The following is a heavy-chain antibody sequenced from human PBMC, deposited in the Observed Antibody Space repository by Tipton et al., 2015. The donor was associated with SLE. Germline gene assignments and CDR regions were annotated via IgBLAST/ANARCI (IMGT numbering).Heavy chain of an antibody. V-gene: IGHV4-59*01. D-gene: IGHD1-14*01. CDR3: ARDRTGYGMDV. J-gene: IGHJ6*02. CDR1: GGSISFYY. CDR2: VYYAGS. Sequence: GLVKPSETLSLTCSVSGGSISFYYWSWIRQPPGKGLEWIGYVYYAGSNYNPSLKSRVILSVDTSKNLISVRLSSVTAADTAIYYCARDRTGYGMDVWGQGTTVIVSS.